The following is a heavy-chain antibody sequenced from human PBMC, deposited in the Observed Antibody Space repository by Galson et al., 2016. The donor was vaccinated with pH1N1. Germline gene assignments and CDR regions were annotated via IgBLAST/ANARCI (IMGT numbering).Heavy chain of an antibody. CDR2: IYYNGNT. J-gene: IGHJ4*02. CDR1: GGSVSNNY. Sequence: ETLSPTCTVSGGSVSNNYYSWIRQSPGKGLEWIAYIYYNGNTKYNPSLKSRVTISLDTSKNQVSLNLISVTAADTATYYCAKEGASRSAGYFESWGQGALVTVSS. CDR3: AKEGASRSAGYFES. V-gene: IGHV4-59*02. D-gene: IGHD1-26*01.